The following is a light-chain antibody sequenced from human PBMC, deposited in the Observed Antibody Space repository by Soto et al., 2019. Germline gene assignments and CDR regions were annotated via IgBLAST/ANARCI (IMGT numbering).Light chain of an antibody. CDR2: DTS. CDR1: QSVSIH. V-gene: IGKV3-15*01. Sequence: ETVMTQAPGTLSVSLVESDSVCCRSSQSVSIHLAWYQQKPGQAPRLLIYDTSTRATGIPARFSGSGSGTEFTLTISSLQSEDFAVYYCQQYSNWPPITFGQGTRLEIK. J-gene: IGKJ5*01. CDR3: QQYSNWPPIT.